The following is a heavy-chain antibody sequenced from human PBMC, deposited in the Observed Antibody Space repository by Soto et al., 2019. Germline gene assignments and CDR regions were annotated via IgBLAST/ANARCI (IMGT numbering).Heavy chain of an antibody. CDR3: AKDKGYCSSTSCSIYGMDV. J-gene: IGHJ6*02. CDR2: ISWDGGST. D-gene: IGHD2-2*01. Sequence: GGSLRLSCAASGFTFDDYTMHWVRQAPGKGLEWVSLISWDGGSTYYADSVKGRFTISRDNSKNSLYLQMNSLRTEDTALYYCAKDKGYCSSTSCSIYGMDVWGQGTMVTVSS. V-gene: IGHV3-43*01. CDR1: GFTFDDYT.